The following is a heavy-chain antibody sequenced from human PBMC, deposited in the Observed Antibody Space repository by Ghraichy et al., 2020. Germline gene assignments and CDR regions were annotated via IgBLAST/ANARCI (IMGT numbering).Heavy chain of an antibody. CDR3: AREGRPAGYFDY. Sequence: SETLSLTCTVSGGSVSSGSYYWSWIRQPPGKGLEWIGYIYYSGSTNYNPSLKSRVTISVDTSKNQFSLKLSSVTAADTAVYYCAREGRPAGYFDYWGQGTLVTVSS. CDR1: GGSVSSGSYY. CDR2: IYYSGST. J-gene: IGHJ4*02. V-gene: IGHV4-61*01. D-gene: IGHD6-13*01.